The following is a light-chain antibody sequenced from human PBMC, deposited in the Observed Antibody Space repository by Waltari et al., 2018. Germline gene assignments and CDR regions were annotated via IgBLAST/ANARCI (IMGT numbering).Light chain of an antibody. CDR1: QGISSY. CDR2: AAS. CDR3: QELNTYPQSLT. J-gene: IGKJ4*01. Sequence: DIQLTQSPSFPSASIGDRVTITCRASQGISSYLAWYQQKPGIAPKLLSYAASTLQSGVPSRFSGGGSAAEFAHTLSSLYPEDFTTDYCQELNTYPQSLTLGAGTKVEL. V-gene: IGKV1-9*01.